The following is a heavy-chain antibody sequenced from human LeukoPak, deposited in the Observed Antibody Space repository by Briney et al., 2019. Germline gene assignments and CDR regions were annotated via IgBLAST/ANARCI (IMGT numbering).Heavy chain of an antibody. CDR2: INHSGST. D-gene: IGHD5-18*01. V-gene: IGHV4-34*01. CDR1: GGPFSGYY. CDR3: ARSGAPTPYSYVGY. Sequence: SETLSLTCAVYGGPFSGYYWSWIRQPPGKGLEWIGEINHSGSTNYNPSLKSRVTISVDTSKNQFSLKLSSVTAADTAVYYCARSGAPTPYSYVGYWGQGTLVTVSS. J-gene: IGHJ4*02.